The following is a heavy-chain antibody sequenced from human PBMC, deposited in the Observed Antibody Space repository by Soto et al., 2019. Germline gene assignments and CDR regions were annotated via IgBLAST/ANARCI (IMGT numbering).Heavy chain of an antibody. D-gene: IGHD2-15*01. CDR1: GGSISGYY. Sequence: LSLTCFVSGGSISGYYWTWIRQAAGKGLEWIGRIYFTGSTNYNPSLKSRVTMSVDTSKNLFSLKLDSVTAADTAVYYCAKEGSRLSNPPLDYWGQGTLVTVSS. CDR2: IYFTGST. J-gene: IGHJ4*02. V-gene: IGHV4-4*07. CDR3: AKEGSRLSNPPLDY.